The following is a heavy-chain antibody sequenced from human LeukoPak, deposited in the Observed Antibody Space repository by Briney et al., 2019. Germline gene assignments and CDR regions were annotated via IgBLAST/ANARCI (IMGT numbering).Heavy chain of an antibody. CDR3: ERRPERWPQNHRTLDN. CDR1: GGTFSSYT. CDR2: IIPVFGTA. V-gene: IGHV1-69*13. J-gene: IGHJ4*02. Sequence: SVKVSCKASGGTFSSYTINWVRQAPGQGLEWMGGIIPVFGTANYVQKFQGRVTITADESTSTAYMELSSLRLEDTAVYYCERRPERWPQNHRTLDNWGQGTLVTVSS. D-gene: IGHD5-24*01.